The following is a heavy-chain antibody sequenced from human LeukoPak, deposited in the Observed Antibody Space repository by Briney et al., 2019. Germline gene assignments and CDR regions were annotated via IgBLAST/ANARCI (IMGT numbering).Heavy chain of an antibody. D-gene: IGHD5-12*01. CDR2: INKGATHV. V-gene: IGHV3-21*01. J-gene: IGHJ4*02. CDR3: VRLRRNSDPSGYYYYYDY. Sequence: GGSLRLSCAASQFSFSSYSFNWVRQAPWQGLEWVASINKGATHVYYADSMRGRFTVSRDDAKSSLYLQVDSLRAEDTAVYHCVRLRRNSDPSGYYYYYDYWGRGTLVTVSS. CDR1: QFSFSSYS.